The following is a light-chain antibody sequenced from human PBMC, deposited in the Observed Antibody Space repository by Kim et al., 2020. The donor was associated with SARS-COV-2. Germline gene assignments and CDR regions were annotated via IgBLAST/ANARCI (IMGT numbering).Light chain of an antibody. V-gene: IGLV1-40*01. J-gene: IGLJ2*01. CDR2: GDT. CDR3: QSYDNTLTSAI. Sequence: QSVLTQPPSVSGAPGQRVTISCTGTSSNIGAGHSVHWYQQLPGAAPKLLIRGDTTRPSGVPDRFSVSKSATSASLAITGLQADDEADYYCQSYDNTLTSAIFGEGTQLTVL. CDR1: SSNIGAGHS.